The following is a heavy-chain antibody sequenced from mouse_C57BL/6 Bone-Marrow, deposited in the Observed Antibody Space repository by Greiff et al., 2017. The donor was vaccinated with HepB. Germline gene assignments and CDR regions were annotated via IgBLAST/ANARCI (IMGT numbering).Heavy chain of an antibody. Sequence: VQLVESGAELVRPGTSVKMSCKASGYTFTNYWIGWAKQRPGHGLEWIGDIYPGGGYTNYNEKFKGKATLTADKSSSTAYMQFSSLTSEDSAIYYCARGRVYYAMDYWGQGTSVTVSS. CDR1: GYTFTNYW. CDR2: IYPGGGYT. J-gene: IGHJ4*01. V-gene: IGHV1-63*01. CDR3: ARGRVYYAMDY.